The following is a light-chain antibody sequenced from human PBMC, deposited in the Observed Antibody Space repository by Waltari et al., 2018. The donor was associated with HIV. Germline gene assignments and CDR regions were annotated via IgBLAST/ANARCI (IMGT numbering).Light chain of an antibody. V-gene: IGKV1-12*01. Sequence: DIQMTQSPSSVSAYVGDRVSITCRASQDIRSWLAWYQQKPGKAPKILIYTASSLQSGVPSRFSGSGSGTEFTLTISSLQPEDFATYYCQQANSFPRTFGQGTKVEI. CDR3: QQANSFPRT. CDR2: TAS. J-gene: IGKJ1*01. CDR1: QDIRSW.